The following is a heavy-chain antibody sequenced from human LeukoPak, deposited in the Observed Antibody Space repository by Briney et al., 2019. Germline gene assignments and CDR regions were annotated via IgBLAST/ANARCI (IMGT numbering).Heavy chain of an antibody. CDR1: GFTFSSHE. CDR3: ARGGQAGTGDL. D-gene: IGHD3-10*01. Sequence: PGGSLRLSCAASGFTFSSHEMNWVRQGPGKGLEWVANIKQDGSETYHVDSVKGRFTISRDNAKDSLYLEMNSLRAEDTAVYYCARGGQAGTGDLWGQGTLVTVSS. CDR2: IKQDGSET. J-gene: IGHJ5*02. V-gene: IGHV3-7*01.